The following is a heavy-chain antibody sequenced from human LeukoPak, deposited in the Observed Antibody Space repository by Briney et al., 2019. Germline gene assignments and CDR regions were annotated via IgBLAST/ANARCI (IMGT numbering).Heavy chain of an antibody. D-gene: IGHD3-22*01. CDR3: ARDRSDSSGYYFPLDY. J-gene: IGHJ4*02. Sequence: SVKVSCKASGYTFTSYGISWVRQAPGQGLEWMGWISTYNGNTNYAQKLQGRVTMTTDTSTSTAYMELRSLRSDDTAVYYCARDRSDSSGYYFPLDYWGQGTLVTVSS. V-gene: IGHV1-18*01. CDR2: ISTYNGNT. CDR1: GYTFTSYG.